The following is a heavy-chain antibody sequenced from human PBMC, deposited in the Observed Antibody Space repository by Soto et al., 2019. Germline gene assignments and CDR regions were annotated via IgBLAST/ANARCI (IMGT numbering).Heavy chain of an antibody. V-gene: IGHV4-34*01. Sequence: PSETLSLTCAVYGGSFSGYYWSWIRQPPGKGLEWIGEINHSGSTNYNPSLKSRVTISVDTSKNQFSLKLSSVTAADTAVYCCARVGYSSSSAFDYWGQGTLVTVSS. D-gene: IGHD6-6*01. J-gene: IGHJ4*02. CDR2: INHSGST. CDR3: ARVGYSSSSAFDY. CDR1: GGSFSGYY.